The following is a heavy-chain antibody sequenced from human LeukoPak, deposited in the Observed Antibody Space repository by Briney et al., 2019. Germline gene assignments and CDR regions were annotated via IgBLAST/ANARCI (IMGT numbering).Heavy chain of an antibody. Sequence: ASVKVSCKASGYTFTGYYLHWVRQAPGQGLEWMGWINPNSDGTNYAQKFQGRVTMTRDTSISTAYMELSRLRSDDTAVYYCAAGPTVNYFDYWGQGTLVTVSS. V-gene: IGHV1-2*02. CDR1: GYTFTGYY. CDR3: AAGPTVNYFDY. J-gene: IGHJ4*02. CDR2: INPNSDGT. D-gene: IGHD4-17*01.